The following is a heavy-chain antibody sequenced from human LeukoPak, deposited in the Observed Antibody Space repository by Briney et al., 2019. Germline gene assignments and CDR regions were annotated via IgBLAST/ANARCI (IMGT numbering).Heavy chain of an antibody. D-gene: IGHD1-26*01. CDR1: GFTFSDYW. CDR3: ARVLASGSYSANYFDY. CDR2: IKQDGSEK. J-gene: IGHJ4*02. V-gene: IGHV3-7*01. Sequence: GGSLRLSCAASGFTFSDYWMSWVRQAPGQGLEWVANIKQDGSEKYYLDSVKGRFTISRDNAKNSLYLQMNSLRAEDTAVYYCARVLASGSYSANYFDYWGRGSLVTVSS.